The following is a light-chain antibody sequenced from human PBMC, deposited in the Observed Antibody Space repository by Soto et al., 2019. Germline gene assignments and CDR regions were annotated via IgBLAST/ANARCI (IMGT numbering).Light chain of an antibody. CDR2: DTS. CDR3: HQRNK. Sequence: VLKKSPATLSLAPGERAPLSCRASQFLSSYLAWYQQKPGQPPRLLIYDTSNRATGIPARFSGSRSGTDFTLTISSLEPEDFGVYFCHQRNKFGQGTRLEIK. J-gene: IGKJ5*01. CDR1: QFLSSY. V-gene: IGKV3-11*01.